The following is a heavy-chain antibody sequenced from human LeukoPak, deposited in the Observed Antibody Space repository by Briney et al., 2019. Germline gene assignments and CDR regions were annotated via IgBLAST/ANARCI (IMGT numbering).Heavy chain of an antibody. CDR3: ARVGYCSSTSCYAGEYFQH. CDR2: INPSGGST. D-gene: IGHD2-2*03. J-gene: IGHJ1*01. V-gene: IGHV1-46*01. Sequence: ASVKVSCKASGYTFTSYYMHWVRQAPAQGLEWMGIINPSGGSTSYAQKFQGRVTMTRDTSTSTAYMELSSLRSEDTAVYYCARVGYCSSTSCYAGEYFQHWGQGTLVTVSS. CDR1: GYTFTSYY.